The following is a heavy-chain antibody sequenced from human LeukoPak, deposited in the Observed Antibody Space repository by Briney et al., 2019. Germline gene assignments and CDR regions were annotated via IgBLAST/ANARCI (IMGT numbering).Heavy chain of an antibody. CDR1: GFTFGDSA. J-gene: IGHJ4*02. V-gene: IGHV3-49*04. CDR2: IRSKAYGGTT. Sequence: PGRSLRLSCTASGFTFGDSAMSWVRQAPGKGLEWVGFIRSKAYGGTTEYAAPVKGRFTISRDDSKSIAYLQMNSLKTEDTAVYYCTRYGGNSFSYWGQGTLVTVSS. CDR3: TRYGGNSFSY. D-gene: IGHD4-23*01.